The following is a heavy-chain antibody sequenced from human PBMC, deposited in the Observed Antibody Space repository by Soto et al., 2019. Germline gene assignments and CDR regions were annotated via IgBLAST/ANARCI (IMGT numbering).Heavy chain of an antibody. CDR2: ISGRGDTI. CDR3: AKHRYCSGECSEGFGH. D-gene: IGHD2-15*01. Sequence: EVQLLESGGGLVQPGGSLRLSCAASGFIFSSYAMNWVRQAPGKGLDWVSGISGRGDTIHYADSVKGRFTISRDNAQNTLYLQMNSLSAEDTAVYYCAKHRYCSGECSEGFGHWGQGTLVIVAS. V-gene: IGHV3-23*01. J-gene: IGHJ4*02. CDR1: GFIFSSYA.